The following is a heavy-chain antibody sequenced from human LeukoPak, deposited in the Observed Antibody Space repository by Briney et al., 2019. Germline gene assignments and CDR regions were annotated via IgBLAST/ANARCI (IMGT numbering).Heavy chain of an antibody. Sequence: GASVKVSCKASGYTFTIYGISWVRQAPGQGLEWMGWISAYNGNTNYAQKLQGRVTMTTVTSTSTAYMELRSLRSDDTAVYYCARGRRRMTTVTSGNLDYWGQGTLVTVSS. D-gene: IGHD4-17*01. V-gene: IGHV1-18*01. J-gene: IGHJ4*02. CDR3: ARGRRRMTTVTSGNLDY. CDR1: GYTFTIYG. CDR2: ISAYNGNT.